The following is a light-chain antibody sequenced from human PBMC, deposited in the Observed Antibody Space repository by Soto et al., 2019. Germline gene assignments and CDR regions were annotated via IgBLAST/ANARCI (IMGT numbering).Light chain of an antibody. CDR3: QQSYNTPLT. Sequence: EIVMTQSPATLSVSPGERATLSCRASQSISSYLAWYQQKPGQAPRLLIYDASTLQSGVPSRFRGGASGTDFTLTISSLQLDDFATYYCQQSYNTPLTFGQGTKVEIK. V-gene: IGKV3D-15*01. CDR2: DAS. J-gene: IGKJ1*01. CDR1: QSISSY.